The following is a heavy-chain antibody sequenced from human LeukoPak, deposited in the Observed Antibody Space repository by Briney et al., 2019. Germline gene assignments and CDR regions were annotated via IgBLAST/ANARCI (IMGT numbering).Heavy chain of an antibody. D-gene: IGHD2-2*01. CDR2: IYSGGNT. Sequence: GGSLRLSCAASGFTVSSNYMSWVRQVPGKGLEWVSVIYSGGNTYYADSVKGRFTIPRDNSKNTLYLQMNSLRAEDTAVYYCASGARRTSCLDYWGQGTRVTVSS. J-gene: IGHJ4*02. V-gene: IGHV3-53*01. CDR1: GFTVSSNY. CDR3: ASGARRTSCLDY.